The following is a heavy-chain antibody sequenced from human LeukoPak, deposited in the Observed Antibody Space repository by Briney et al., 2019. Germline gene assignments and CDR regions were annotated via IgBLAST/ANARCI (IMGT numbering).Heavy chain of an antibody. CDR1: GFTFSSYS. Sequence: PGGSLRLSCAASGFTFSSYSMNWVRQAPGKRLEWVSYISSSSSTIYYADSVKGRFTISRDNAKNSLYLQMNSLRAEDTAVYYCARGELNDAFDIWGQGTMVTVSS. V-gene: IGHV3-48*01. CDR3: ARGELNDAFDI. D-gene: IGHD1-26*01. CDR2: ISSSSSTI. J-gene: IGHJ3*02.